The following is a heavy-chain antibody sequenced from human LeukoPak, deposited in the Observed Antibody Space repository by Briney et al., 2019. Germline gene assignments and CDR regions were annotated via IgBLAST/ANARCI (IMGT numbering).Heavy chain of an antibody. Sequence: PGGSLRLSCAASGFTFSSYWMHWVRQAPGKGLVWVSRINSDGSSTSYADSVKGRFTISRDNAKNTLYLQMNSLRAEDTAVYYCAKGLVVPAATKDYWGQGTLVTVSS. CDR3: AKGLVVPAATKDY. V-gene: IGHV3-74*01. J-gene: IGHJ4*02. CDR1: GFTFSSYW. D-gene: IGHD2-2*01. CDR2: INSDGSST.